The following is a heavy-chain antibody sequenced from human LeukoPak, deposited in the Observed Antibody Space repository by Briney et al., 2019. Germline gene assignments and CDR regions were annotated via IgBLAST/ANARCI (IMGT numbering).Heavy chain of an antibody. CDR2: IHSGGST. Sequence: GGSLRLSCAASGFIVSKNYMNWVRQAPGKGLEWVSVIHSGGSTYYADSVKGRFTISRDNSKNTVNLQMNDLRAEDTAVYYCARSWDARLNFDYSRQGTLVTVSS. CDR3: ARSWDARLNFDY. D-gene: IGHD1-26*01. CDR1: GFIVSKNY. J-gene: IGHJ4*02. V-gene: IGHV3-66*02.